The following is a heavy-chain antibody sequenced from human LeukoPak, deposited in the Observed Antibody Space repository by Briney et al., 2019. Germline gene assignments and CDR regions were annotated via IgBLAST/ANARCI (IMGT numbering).Heavy chain of an antibody. CDR1: GGSFSGYY. D-gene: IGHD3-3*01. CDR2: INHSGST. CDR3: ARGHPHYDFWSGYPPGWYFDL. Sequence: SETLSLTCAVYGGSFSGYYWSWIRQPPGKGLEWIGEINHSGSTNYNPSLKSLVTISVDTSKNQFSLKLSSVTAADTAVYYCARGHPHYDFWSGYPPGWYFDLWGRGTLVTVSS. J-gene: IGHJ2*01. V-gene: IGHV4-34*01.